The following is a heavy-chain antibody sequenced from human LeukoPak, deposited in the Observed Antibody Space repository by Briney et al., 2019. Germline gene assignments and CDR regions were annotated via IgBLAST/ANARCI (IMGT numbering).Heavy chain of an antibody. V-gene: IGHV3-23*01. J-gene: IGHJ1*01. CDR2: ISGSGVTT. Sequence: RGSLRLSCVVSGFTFSSYAMSWVRQAPGKGLDWVSAISGSGVTTHYAGSVKGRFSISRDNSKNTLYLQMNSPRAEDTALYYCAKKVVVGATSPYSDFQDWGQGTLVTVSS. D-gene: IGHD1-26*01. CDR1: GFTFSSYA. CDR3: AKKVVVGATSPYSDFQD.